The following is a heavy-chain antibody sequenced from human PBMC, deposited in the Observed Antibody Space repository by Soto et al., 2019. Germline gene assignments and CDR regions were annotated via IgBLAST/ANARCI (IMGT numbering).Heavy chain of an antibody. CDR2: IYWDDDK. J-gene: IGHJ4*02. CDR1: GFSLSTSGVG. CDR3: AHNHERYYDILTGYYFGCGFDY. V-gene: IGHV2-5*02. Sequence: QITLKESGPTLVKPTQTLTLTCTFSGFSLSTSGVGVGWIRQPPGKALEWLALIYWDDDKRYSPSLKSRLTITKDTSKNQVVLTMTNMDPVDTATYYCAHNHERYYDILTGYYFGCGFDYWGQGTLVTVSS. D-gene: IGHD3-9*01.